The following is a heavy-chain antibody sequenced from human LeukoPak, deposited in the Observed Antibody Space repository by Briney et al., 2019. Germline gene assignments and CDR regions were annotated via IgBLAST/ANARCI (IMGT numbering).Heavy chain of an antibody. Sequence: ASVKVSCKASGYTFTSYGISWVRQAPEQGLEWMGWISAYNGNTNYAQKLQGRVTMTTDTSTSTAYMELRSLRSDDTAVYYCARDTYYYDSSGYDYWGQGTLVTVSS. J-gene: IGHJ4*02. CDR1: GYTFTSYG. V-gene: IGHV1-18*01. D-gene: IGHD3-22*01. CDR3: ARDTYYYDSSGYDY. CDR2: ISAYNGNT.